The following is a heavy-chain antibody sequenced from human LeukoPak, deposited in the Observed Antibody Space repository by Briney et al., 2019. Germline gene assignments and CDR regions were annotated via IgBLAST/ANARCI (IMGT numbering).Heavy chain of an antibody. V-gene: IGHV1-18*01. CDR1: GYTFTSYG. J-gene: IGHJ4*02. Sequence: ASVKVSCKASGYTFTSYGISWVRQAPGQGLECMGWISAYNGNTNYAQKLQGRVTMTTDTSTSTAYMELRSLRSDDTAVYYCARDGGFYCSGGSCYEGPARAFDYWGQGTLVTVSS. D-gene: IGHD2-15*01. CDR2: ISAYNGNT. CDR3: ARDGGFYCSGGSCYEGPARAFDY.